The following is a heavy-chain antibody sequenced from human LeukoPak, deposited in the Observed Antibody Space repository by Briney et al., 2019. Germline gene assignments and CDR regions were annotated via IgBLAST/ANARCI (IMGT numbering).Heavy chain of an antibody. V-gene: IGHV4-39*07. CDR1: GGSVSSSGYY. J-gene: IGHJ4*02. D-gene: IGHD3-22*01. CDR2: IYYRGGT. CDR3: AREDYYDSSGYYLDY. Sequence: SETLSLTCTVSGGSVSSSGYYWGWIRQPPGKGLEWIGSIYYRGGTYHNPSLKSRVTISVDTSKNQFSLNLSSVTAADTAVYYCAREDYYDSSGYYLDYWGQGTLVTVSS.